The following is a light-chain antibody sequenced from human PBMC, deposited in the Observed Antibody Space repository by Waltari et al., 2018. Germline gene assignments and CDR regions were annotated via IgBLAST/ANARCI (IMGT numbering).Light chain of an antibody. CDR1: QSVSSN. CDR2: GAS. V-gene: IGKV3-15*01. J-gene: IGKJ2*01. CDR3: QQYNNWPPYT. Sequence: EIVMTQSPATLSVAPGDRATPACSASQSVSSNLAWYQQKPGPAPRLLIYGASTRATGIPARFSGSGSGTEFTLTISSMQSEDFAVYYCQQYNNWPPYTFGQGTKLEIK.